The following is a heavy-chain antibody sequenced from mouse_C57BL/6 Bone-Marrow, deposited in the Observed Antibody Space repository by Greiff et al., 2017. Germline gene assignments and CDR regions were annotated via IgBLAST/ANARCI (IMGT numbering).Heavy chain of an antibody. D-gene: IGHD2-12*01. CDR1: GFTFSSYG. Sequence: EVKLVESGGDLVKPGGSLKLSCAASGFTFSSYGMSWVRQTPDKRLEWVATISSGGSYTYYPDSVKGRFTISRDNAKNTLYLQMSSLKSEDTAMYYCARGLRRWFAYWGQGTLVTVSA. CDR2: ISSGGSYT. CDR3: ARGLRRWFAY. J-gene: IGHJ3*01. V-gene: IGHV5-6*02.